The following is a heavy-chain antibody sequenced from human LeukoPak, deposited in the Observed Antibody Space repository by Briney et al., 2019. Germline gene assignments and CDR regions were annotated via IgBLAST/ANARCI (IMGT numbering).Heavy chain of an antibody. D-gene: IGHD6-19*01. J-gene: IGHJ3*02. V-gene: IGHV3-43*01. Sequence: GGSLRLSCAASGFTFDDYTMHWVRQAPGKGLEWVSLISWDGGSTYYADSVKGRFTISRDNSKNSLYLQMNSLRAEDTALYYCAKDMATPYSSGWYALVGDAFDIWGQGTMVTVSS. CDR1: GFTFDDYT. CDR3: AKDMATPYSSGWYALVGDAFDI. CDR2: ISWDGGST.